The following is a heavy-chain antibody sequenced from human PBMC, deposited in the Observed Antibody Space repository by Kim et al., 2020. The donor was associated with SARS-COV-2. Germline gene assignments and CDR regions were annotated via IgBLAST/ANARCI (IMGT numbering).Heavy chain of an antibody. CDR1: GGTFSSYA. CDR3: ARNLQSIPGRGIRFDP. V-gene: IGHV1-69*13. CDR2: IIPIFGTA. Sequence: SVKVSCKASGGTFSSYAISWVRQAPGQGLEWMGGIIPIFGTANYAQKFQGRVTITADESTSTAYMELSSLRSEDTAVYYCARNLQSIPGRGIRFDPWGQGTLVTVSS. J-gene: IGHJ5*02. D-gene: IGHD1-1*01.